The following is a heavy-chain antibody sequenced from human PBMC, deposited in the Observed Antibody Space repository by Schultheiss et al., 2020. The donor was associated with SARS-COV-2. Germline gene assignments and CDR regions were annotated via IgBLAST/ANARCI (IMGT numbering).Heavy chain of an antibody. J-gene: IGHJ3*02. CDR3: ARGLGITFGGVIAYDAFDI. D-gene: IGHD3-16*02. CDR2: ISSSGSTI. V-gene: IGHV3-48*04. CDR1: GFTFSSYT. Sequence: GGSLRLSCAASGFTFSSYTMNWVRLAPGKGLEWVSYISSSGSTIYYVDSVKGRFTISRDNAKNSLYLQMNSLRAEDTAVYYCARGLGITFGGVIAYDAFDIWGQGTMVTVSS.